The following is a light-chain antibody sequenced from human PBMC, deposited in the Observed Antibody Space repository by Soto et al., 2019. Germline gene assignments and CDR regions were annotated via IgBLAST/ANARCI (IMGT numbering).Light chain of an antibody. Sequence: DLQMTQSPSTLSASVGDRVTIACRASQSISSWLAWYQQKPGKAPKFLIYDASSLESGVPSRFSGSGSGTEFTLTISSLQPDDSATYYCQQYNSYPWTFSQGTKVDIK. V-gene: IGKV1-5*01. J-gene: IGKJ1*01. CDR1: QSISSW. CDR2: DAS. CDR3: QQYNSYPWT.